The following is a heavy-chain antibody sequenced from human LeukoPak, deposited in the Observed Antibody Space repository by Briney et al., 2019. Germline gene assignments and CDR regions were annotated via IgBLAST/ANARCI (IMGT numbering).Heavy chain of an antibody. CDR3: TTTRSGGRSLRYFDISDY. Sequence: PGGSLRLSCAASGFTFSGSAMHWVRQASGKGLEWVGRIRSKANSYATAYAASVKGRFTISRDDSKNTAYLQMNSLKTEDTAVYYCTTTRSGGRSLRYFDISDYWGQGTLVTVSS. V-gene: IGHV3-73*01. CDR1: GFTFSGSA. J-gene: IGHJ4*02. CDR2: IRSKANSYAT. D-gene: IGHD3-9*01.